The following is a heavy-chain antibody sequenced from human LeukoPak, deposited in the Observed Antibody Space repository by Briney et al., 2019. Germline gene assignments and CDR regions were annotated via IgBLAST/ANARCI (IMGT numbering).Heavy chain of an antibody. Sequence: SETLSLTCTVSGGSISSSSYYWGWIRQPPGKGLEWIGSIYYSGSTYYNPSLKSRVTISVGTSKNQFSLKLSSVTAADAAVYYCARHYSSSWHNLLDYWGQGTLVTVSS. J-gene: IGHJ4*02. CDR2: IYYSGST. V-gene: IGHV4-39*01. CDR1: GGSISSSSYY. CDR3: ARHYSSSWHNLLDY. D-gene: IGHD6-13*01.